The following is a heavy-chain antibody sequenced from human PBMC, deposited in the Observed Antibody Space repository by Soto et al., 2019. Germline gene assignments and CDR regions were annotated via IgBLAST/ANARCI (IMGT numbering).Heavy chain of an antibody. V-gene: IGHV3-23*01. CDR1: GFTFSSYA. Sequence: TGGSLRLSCAASGFTFSSYAMSWVRQAPGKGLEWVSAISGSGGSTYYADSVKGRFTISRDNSKNTLYLQMNSLRAEDTAVYYCAKDDRGYYYDSSGYYPYYYYGMDVWGQGTTVTVSS. CDR3: AKDDRGYYYDSSGYYPYYYYGMDV. J-gene: IGHJ6*02. CDR2: ISGSGGST. D-gene: IGHD3-22*01.